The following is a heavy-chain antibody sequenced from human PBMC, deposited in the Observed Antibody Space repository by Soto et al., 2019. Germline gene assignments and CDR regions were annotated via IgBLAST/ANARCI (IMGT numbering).Heavy chain of an antibody. D-gene: IGHD6-13*01. Sequence: GESLKISCKGSGYSFTSYWISWVRQMPGKGLEWMGRIDPSDSYTNYSPSFQGHVTISADKSISTAYLQWSSLKASDTAMYHCARLGPIAAAGTIRADYWGQGTLVTVSS. J-gene: IGHJ4*02. CDR2: IDPSDSYT. V-gene: IGHV5-10-1*01. CDR3: ARLGPIAAAGTIRADY. CDR1: GYSFTSYW.